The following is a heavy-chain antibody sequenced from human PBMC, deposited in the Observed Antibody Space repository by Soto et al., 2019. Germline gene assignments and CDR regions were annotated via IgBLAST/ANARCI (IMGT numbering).Heavy chain of an antibody. Sequence: SETLSLTCTVSGGSISSYYWSWIRQPPGKGLEWIGYIYYSGSTNYNPSLKSRVTISVDTSKNQFSLKLSSVTAADTAVYYCARLRGTIFGVVNRKVFDYWGQGTLVTVSS. CDR1: GGSISSYY. D-gene: IGHD3-3*01. CDR2: IYYSGST. CDR3: ARLRGTIFGVVNRKVFDY. V-gene: IGHV4-59*01. J-gene: IGHJ4*02.